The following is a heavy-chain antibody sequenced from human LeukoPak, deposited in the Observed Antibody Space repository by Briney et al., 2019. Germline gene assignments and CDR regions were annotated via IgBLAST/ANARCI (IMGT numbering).Heavy chain of an antibody. J-gene: IGHJ4*02. V-gene: IGHV4-30-2*01. Sequence: PSQTLSLTCTVSGGSISSGGYYWSWIRQPPGKGLEWIGYIYHSGSTYYNPSLKSRVTISVDRSKNQFSLKLSSVTAADTAVYYCARGATYYYGSGGVDYWGQGTLVTVSS. CDR3: ARGATYYYGSGGVDY. CDR1: GGSISSGGYY. CDR2: IYHSGST. D-gene: IGHD3-10*01.